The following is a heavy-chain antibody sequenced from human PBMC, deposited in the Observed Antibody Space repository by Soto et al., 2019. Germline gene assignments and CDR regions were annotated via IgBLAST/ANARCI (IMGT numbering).Heavy chain of an antibody. J-gene: IGHJ5*02. V-gene: IGHV4-39*07. CDR3: ARDSFCGGDCHDDKNWFDP. D-gene: IGHD2-21*01. Sequence: PSETLSLTCTVSGGSISSSSYYWGWIRQPPGKGLEWIGSIYYSGSTYYNPSLKSRVTISVDTSKNQFSLKLSSVTAADTAVYYCARDSFCGGDCHDDKNWFDPWGQGTLVTVSS. CDR1: GGSISSSSYY. CDR2: IYYSGST.